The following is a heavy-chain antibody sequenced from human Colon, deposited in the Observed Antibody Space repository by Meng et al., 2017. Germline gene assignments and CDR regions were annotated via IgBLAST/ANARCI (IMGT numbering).Heavy chain of an antibody. J-gene: IGHJ4*02. Sequence: SETLSLTCTVSGGSITSHNWNWIRQSPGKGLEWIGAGSFSGGTNYNPSLKGRVTTSVDTSKNQFSLKLSSATTADTAVYYCARDGDYASNYFDSWGQGILVTVSS. CDR2: GSFSGGT. D-gene: IGHD4-17*01. CDR1: GGSITSHN. V-gene: IGHV4-59*11. CDR3: ARDGDYASNYFDS.